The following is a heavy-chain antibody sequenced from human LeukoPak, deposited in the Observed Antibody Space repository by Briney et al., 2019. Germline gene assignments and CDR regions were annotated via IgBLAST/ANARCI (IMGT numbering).Heavy chain of an antibody. D-gene: IGHD7-27*01. J-gene: IGHJ3*02. CDR3: ARGNPSLGAFDI. CDR2: ISPNNGNT. Sequence: ASVKVSCKASGYIFFNYGISWVRQAPGQGLEWMGWISPNNGNTDFAQNFQDRVTMTTDTSTSTVYMELRSLRSDDTAVYYCARGNPSLGAFDIWGQGTMVTVSS. V-gene: IGHV1-18*01. CDR1: GYIFFNYG.